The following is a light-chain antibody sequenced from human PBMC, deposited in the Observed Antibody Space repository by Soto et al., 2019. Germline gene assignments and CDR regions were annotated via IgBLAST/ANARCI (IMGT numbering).Light chain of an antibody. Sequence: QSVLTQPPSASGTPGQRVTISCSGSSSNIGSNYVYWYQQLPGTAPKLLIYRNNQRPSVVPDRFSGSKSGTSASLAISGLRSEDEADYYCAAWDDSLSGYVFGTGT. CDR1: SSNIGSNY. CDR2: RNN. V-gene: IGLV1-47*01. CDR3: AAWDDSLSGYV. J-gene: IGLJ1*01.